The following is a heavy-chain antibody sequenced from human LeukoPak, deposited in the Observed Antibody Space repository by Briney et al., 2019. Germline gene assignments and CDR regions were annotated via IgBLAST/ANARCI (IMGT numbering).Heavy chain of an antibody. Sequence: GRSLRLSCAASGFTFSSCAMHWVRQAPGKGLEWVAVISYDGSNKYYADSVKGRFTISRDNSKNTLYLQMNSLRAEDTAVYYCAKMGIYGSGSYSGVYWGQGTLVTVSS. CDR2: ISYDGSNK. D-gene: IGHD3-10*01. V-gene: IGHV3-30-3*02. CDR3: AKMGIYGSGSYSGVY. J-gene: IGHJ4*02. CDR1: GFTFSSCA.